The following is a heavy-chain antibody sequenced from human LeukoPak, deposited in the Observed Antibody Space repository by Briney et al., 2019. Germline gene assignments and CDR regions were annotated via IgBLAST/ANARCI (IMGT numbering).Heavy chain of an antibody. Sequence: ASVKVSCKPSGYTFISYDINWLRQATGQGLEGMGWMNPNSGNTGYPQKFQGRVTMARNTSISTAYMELSSLRSEDTAVYYCARMGGIAARLFDYWGQGTLVTVSS. V-gene: IGHV1-8*01. D-gene: IGHD6-6*01. CDR3: ARMGGIAARLFDY. CDR1: GYTFISYD. J-gene: IGHJ4*02. CDR2: MNPNSGNT.